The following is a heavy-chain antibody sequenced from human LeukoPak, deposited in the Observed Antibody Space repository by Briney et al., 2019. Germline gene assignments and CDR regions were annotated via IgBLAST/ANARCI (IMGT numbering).Heavy chain of an antibody. CDR2: ISGSGGST. D-gene: IGHD6-19*01. Sequence: GGSLRLSCAASGFTFSSYAMSLVRQAPGEGLEWVSSISGSGGSTYYADSVEGRFTISRDNSKNTLYLQMNNLRAEDTAVYYCAKGPLIEVAGTTWDYWGHGTLVTVSS. CDR1: GFTFSSYA. J-gene: IGHJ4*01. V-gene: IGHV3-23*01. CDR3: AKGPLIEVAGTTWDY.